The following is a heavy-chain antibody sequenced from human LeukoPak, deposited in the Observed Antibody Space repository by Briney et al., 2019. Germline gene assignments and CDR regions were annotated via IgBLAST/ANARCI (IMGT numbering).Heavy chain of an antibody. D-gene: IGHD2-15*01. J-gene: IGHJ3*02. V-gene: IGHV1-18*01. CDR2: ISTYNGNT. CDR1: GYTFTSYG. Sequence: ASVKVSCKASGYTFTSYGISWVRQAPGQGLEWMGWISTYNGNTNYAQKLQGRVTMTTHTSTTTAYMELRSLRSDDAAVYYCARDGRCSGGSCYSEAFDIWGQGTMVTVSS. CDR3: ARDGRCSGGSCYSEAFDI.